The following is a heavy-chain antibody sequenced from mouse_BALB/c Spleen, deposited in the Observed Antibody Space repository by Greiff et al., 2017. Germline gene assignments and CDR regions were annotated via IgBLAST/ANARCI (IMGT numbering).Heavy chain of an antibody. J-gene: IGHJ2*01. D-gene: IGHD1-1*01. V-gene: IGHV1S81*02. Sequence: QVQLQQPGAELVKPGASVKLSCKASGYTFTSYWMHWVKQRPGQGLEWIGEINPSNGRTNYNEKFKSKATLTVDKSSSTAYMQLSSLTSEDSAVYCGARYYYGSFDYWGQGTTLTVSS. CDR3: ARYYYGSFDY. CDR1: GYTFTSYW. CDR2: INPSNGRT.